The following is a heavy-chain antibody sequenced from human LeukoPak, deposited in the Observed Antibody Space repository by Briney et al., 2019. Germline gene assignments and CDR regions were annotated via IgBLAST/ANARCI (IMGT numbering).Heavy chain of an antibody. V-gene: IGHV3-66*01. CDR1: GFTVSSNY. D-gene: IGHD3-22*01. Sequence: GGSLRLSCAASGFTVSSNYMSRVRQAPGKGLEWVSGIYSGGSTYYADSVKGRFTISRDNSKNTLYLQMNSLRAEDTAVYYCARGLGSGYYIDAFDIRGQGAMVTVSS. CDR3: ARGLGSGYYIDAFDI. J-gene: IGHJ3*02. CDR2: IYSGGST.